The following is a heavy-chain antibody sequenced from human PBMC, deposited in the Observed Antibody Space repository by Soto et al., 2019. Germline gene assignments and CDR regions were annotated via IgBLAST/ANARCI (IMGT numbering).Heavy chain of an antibody. CDR2: TYYRSKWYN. Sequence: SQTLSRTSAISGASVSSNIAACNCIRQSPSRGLEWLGRTYYRSKWYNDYAVSVKSRITINPDTSKNQFSLQLNSVTPEDTAVYYCAREGVCSSTSRYTNGMDVWGQGTTVTVSS. CDR1: GASVSSNIAA. CDR3: AREGVCSSTSRYTNGMDV. J-gene: IGHJ6*02. D-gene: IGHD2-2*02. V-gene: IGHV6-1*01.